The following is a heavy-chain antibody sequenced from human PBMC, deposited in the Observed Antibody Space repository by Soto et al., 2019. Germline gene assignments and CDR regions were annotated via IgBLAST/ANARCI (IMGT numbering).Heavy chain of an antibody. CDR1: GYSFTSYW. J-gene: IGHJ6*02. CDR3: ARPRYYYDSSGYPMYYYYYGMDV. CDR2: IDPSDSYT. Sequence: HGESLKISCKGSGYSFTSYWISWVRQMPGKGLEWVGRIDPSDSYTNYSPSFQGHVTISADKSISTAYLQWSSLKASDTAMYYCARPRYYYDSSGYPMYYYYYGMDVWGQGTAVTVSS. D-gene: IGHD3-22*01. V-gene: IGHV5-10-1*01.